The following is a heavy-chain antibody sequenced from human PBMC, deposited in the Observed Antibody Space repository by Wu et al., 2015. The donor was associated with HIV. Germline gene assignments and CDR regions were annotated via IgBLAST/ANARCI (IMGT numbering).Heavy chain of an antibody. V-gene: IGHV1-2*02. Sequence: QVQLVQSGAEVKKPGASVKVSCKASGYTFTGYYMHWVRQAPGQGLEWMGWINPNSGGTNYAQKFQGRVTMTRDTSISTAYMELSRLRSDDTAVYYCARVRIQLWLGGYFDYWGQGTLVTVSS. CDR1: GYTFTGYY. D-gene: IGHD5-18*01. CDR2: INPNSGGT. CDR3: ARVRIQLWLGGYFDY. J-gene: IGHJ4*02.